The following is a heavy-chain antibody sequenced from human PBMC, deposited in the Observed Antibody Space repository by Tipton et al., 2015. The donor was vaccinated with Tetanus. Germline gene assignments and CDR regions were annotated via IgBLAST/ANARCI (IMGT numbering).Heavy chain of an antibody. J-gene: IGHJ6*02. Sequence: TLSLTCAVYGASFSDYYWSWIRQAPGKGLEWIGEVDDSGSTNYSPSLKSRVTISLDTSKNEFSLTLSSVTAADTAVYFCEGDDYYETSLRDYYGEEVWGQGTTVTVSS. CDR3: EGDDYYETSLRDYYGEEV. V-gene: IGHV4-34*07. CDR1: GASFSDYY. D-gene: IGHD3-16*01. CDR2: VDDSGST.